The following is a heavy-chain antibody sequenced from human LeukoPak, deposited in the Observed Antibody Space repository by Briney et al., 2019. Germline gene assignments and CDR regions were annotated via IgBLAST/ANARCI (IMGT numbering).Heavy chain of an antibody. CDR3: ARDPQQWNWFDP. CDR1: RYTLTGYY. Sequence: ASVKVSSKASRYTLTGYYMHWVRQAPGQGREWMGWINPNSGGTNYAQKFQGRVTMTRDTSISTAYMELSRLRSDDTGVYYCARDPQQWNWFDPWGQGTMVTVSS. V-gene: IGHV1-2*02. D-gene: IGHD6-19*01. CDR2: INPNSGGT. J-gene: IGHJ5*02.